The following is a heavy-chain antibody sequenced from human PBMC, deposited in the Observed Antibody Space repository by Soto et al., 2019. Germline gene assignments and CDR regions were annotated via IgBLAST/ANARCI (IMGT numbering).Heavy chain of an antibody. J-gene: IGHJ4*02. CDR3: ASPGYCRDGTCYPDY. Sequence: QVQLQQWGAGLLKPSETLSLTCAVYGGSLSGSYWSWIRQPPGTGLEWIGEIHHSGSTYYNPSLKRRLTFSVDTSKNHFSLKLNSVTGADTAVYYCASPGYCRDGTCYPDYWGQGSLVTVSS. V-gene: IGHV4-34*01. D-gene: IGHD2-15*01. CDR2: IHHSGST. CDR1: GGSLSGSY.